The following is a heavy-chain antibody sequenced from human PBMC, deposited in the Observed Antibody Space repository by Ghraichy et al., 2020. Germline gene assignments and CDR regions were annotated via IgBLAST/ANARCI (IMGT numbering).Heavy chain of an antibody. J-gene: IGHJ4*02. V-gene: IGHV4-39*01. Sequence: SETLSLTCTVSGGSISSSSYYWGWIRQPPGKGLEWIGSIYYSGSTYYNPSLKSRVTISVDTSKNQFSLKLSSVTAADTAVYYCAGARSTVTTLFDYWGQGTLVTVSS. D-gene: IGHD4-17*01. CDR2: IYYSGST. CDR3: AGARSTVTTLFDY. CDR1: GGSISSSSYY.